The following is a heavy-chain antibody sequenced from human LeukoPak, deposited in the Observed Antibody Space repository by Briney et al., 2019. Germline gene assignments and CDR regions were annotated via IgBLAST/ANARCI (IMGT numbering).Heavy chain of an antibody. CDR3: ARSRSSGWTGGGYLDY. J-gene: IGHJ4*02. CDR2: ISGSGDST. CDR1: KFTFSSYA. Sequence: GGPRRLSNPVSKFTFSSYAMSWFRKAQGKGLDWVSVISGSGDSTYYADSVKGRFTISRDNSQHTLYLQMNSLRAEDTAVYYFARSRSSGWTGGGYLDYWGQGILVTVSS. D-gene: IGHD6-25*01. V-gene: IGHV3-23*01.